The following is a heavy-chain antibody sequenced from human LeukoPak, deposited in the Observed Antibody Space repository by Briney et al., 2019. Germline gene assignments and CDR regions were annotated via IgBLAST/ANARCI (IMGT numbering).Heavy chain of an antibody. V-gene: IGHV3-74*01. Sequence: PGGSLRLSCGPPGFTSCNYWMHGVPQAPGRGGVWVSRINSDGSSSSYADSVKGRFTNSRDNAKNTVYLQMNSLRAEDTAVYYCTRDFYGIDYWGQGTLVTVSS. J-gene: IGHJ4*02. CDR2: INSDGSSS. D-gene: IGHD1-1*01. CDR1: GFTSCNYW. CDR3: TRDFYGIDY.